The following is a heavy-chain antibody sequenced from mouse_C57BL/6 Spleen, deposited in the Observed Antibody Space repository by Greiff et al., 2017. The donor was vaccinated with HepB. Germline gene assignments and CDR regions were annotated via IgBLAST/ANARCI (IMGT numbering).Heavy chain of an antibody. V-gene: IGHV7-1*01. Sequence: EVNLVESGGGLVQSGRSLRLSCATSGFTFSDFYMEWVRQAPGKGLEWIAASRNKANDYTTEYSASVKGRFIVSRDTSQSILYLQMNALRAEDTAIYYCARDATYGYDGGWFAYWGQGTLVTVSA. CDR2: SRNKANDYTT. J-gene: IGHJ3*01. CDR1: GFTFSDFY. CDR3: ARDATYGYDGGWFAY. D-gene: IGHD2-2*01.